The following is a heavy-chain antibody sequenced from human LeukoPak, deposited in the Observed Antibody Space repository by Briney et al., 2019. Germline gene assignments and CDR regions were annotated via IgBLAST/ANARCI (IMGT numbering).Heavy chain of an antibody. CDR3: ARGRYNWNYYFDY. CDR2: INHSGST. Sequence: SETLSLTCAASGGSFSGYYWSWIRQPPGKGLEWIGEINHSGSTNYNPSLKSRVTISVDTSKNQFSLKLSSVTAADTAVYYCARGRYNWNYYFDYWGQGTLVTVSS. D-gene: IGHD1-7*01. V-gene: IGHV4-34*01. CDR1: GGSFSGYY. J-gene: IGHJ4*02.